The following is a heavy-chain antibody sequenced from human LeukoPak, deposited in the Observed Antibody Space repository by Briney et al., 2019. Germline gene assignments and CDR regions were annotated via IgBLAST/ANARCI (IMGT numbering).Heavy chain of an antibody. CDR1: GYTFTGYY. J-gene: IGHJ4*02. Sequence: GAAVKVSCKASGYTFTGYYMHWVRQAPGQGLEWMGWINPNSGGTNYAQKFQGRVTMTRDTSISTAYKELSRLRSDDTAVYYCARDQGDSGYQLLYLLDYWGQGTLVTVSS. CDR3: ARDQGDSGYQLLYLLDY. CDR2: INPNSGGT. V-gene: IGHV1-2*02. D-gene: IGHD2-2*02.